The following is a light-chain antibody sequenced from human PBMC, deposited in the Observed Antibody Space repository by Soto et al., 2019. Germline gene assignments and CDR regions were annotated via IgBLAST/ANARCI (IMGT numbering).Light chain of an antibody. CDR2: AAS. CDR1: QSVRNN. V-gene: IGKV3-15*01. Sequence: IVITQSPATLSVSPGERATLSCRASQSVRNNLAWYQQKPGLAPRLLISAASTRATGIPARFSGNGSETEFTLTIDNLQSEDYALYYCQQYNKWPPWKFGQGTKVDIK. CDR3: QQYNKWPPWK. J-gene: IGKJ1*01.